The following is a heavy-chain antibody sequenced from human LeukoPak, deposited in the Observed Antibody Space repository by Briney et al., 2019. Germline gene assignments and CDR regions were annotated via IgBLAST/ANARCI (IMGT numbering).Heavy chain of an antibody. J-gene: IGHJ1*01. CDR3: AKGPPSTMIVVVTRPKYFQH. D-gene: IGHD3-22*01. V-gene: IGHV3-23*01. CDR2: ISASGDST. CDR1: GFTFSSCA. Sequence: GGSLRLSCAASGFTFSSCAMSWVRQAPGKGLEWVSGISASGDSTYYADSVKGRFTISRDNSKNTLYLQMNTLRAEDTAVYYCAKGPPSTMIVVVTRPKYFQHWGQGTLVTVSS.